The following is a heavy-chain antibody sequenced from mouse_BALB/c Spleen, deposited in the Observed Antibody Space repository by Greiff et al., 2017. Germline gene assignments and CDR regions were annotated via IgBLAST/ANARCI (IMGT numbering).Heavy chain of an antibody. CDR1: GFSLTSYG. Sequence: QVQLKESGPGLVAPSQSLSITCTVSGFSLTSYGVHWVRQPPGKGLEWLGVIWAGGSTNYNSALMSRLSISKDNSKSQVFLKMNSLQTDDTAMYYFAREKATIITTGAWFAYWGQGTLVTVSA. V-gene: IGHV2-9*02. J-gene: IGHJ3*01. CDR2: IWAGGST. CDR3: AREKATIITTGAWFAY. D-gene: IGHD2-4*01.